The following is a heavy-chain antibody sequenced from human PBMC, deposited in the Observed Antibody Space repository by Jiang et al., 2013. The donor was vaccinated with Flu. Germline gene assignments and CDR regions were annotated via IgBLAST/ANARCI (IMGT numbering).Heavy chain of an antibody. CDR1: GFSFSYYR. Sequence: LSCAASGFSFSYYRMHWVRQAPGTGLQWVASIWHDGSNRYYADSVKGRFTISRDNSKDTLFLQMDSLRAEDTAVYYCATLRGSSYDTYLMDFWGQGTLVSVSS. CDR2: IWHDGSNR. CDR3: ATLRGSSYDTYLMDF. D-gene: IGHD3-9*01. J-gene: IGHJ4*02. V-gene: IGHV3-30*02.